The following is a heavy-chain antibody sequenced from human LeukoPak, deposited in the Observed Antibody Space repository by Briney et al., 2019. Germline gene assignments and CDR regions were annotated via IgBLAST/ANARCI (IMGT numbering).Heavy chain of an antibody. D-gene: IGHD1-1*01. V-gene: IGHV3-49*03. J-gene: IGHJ4*02. CDR1: GFTFGDYA. Sequence: GGSLRLSCTASGFTFGDYAMSWLRQAPGKGLEWVGFIRSKAYGETADYAASVKGRFTISRDDFKAIAYLQMNSLKTEDTAVYHCTRDRGAYNLYDYWGQGTLVTVSS. CDR2: IRSKAYGETA. CDR3: TRDRGAYNLYDY.